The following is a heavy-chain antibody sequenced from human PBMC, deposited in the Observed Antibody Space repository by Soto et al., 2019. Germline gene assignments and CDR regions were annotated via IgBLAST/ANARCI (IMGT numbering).Heavy chain of an antibody. CDR2: ISYAGSNK. V-gene: IGHV3-30*18. J-gene: IGHJ6*02. CDR1: GFTFRGYG. D-gene: IGHD3-3*01. Sequence: GVSMRLSCAACGFTFRGYGIHWVRQAPGKGLEWVAVISYAGSNKYYADSVKGRFTISRDNFKNTLYLQMNTQRAEDTAVYYCAKDRRYGPHAIFGVVTPSYYYYGMNVWDPVTTITVS. CDR3: AKDRRYGPHAIFGVVTPSYYYYGMNV.